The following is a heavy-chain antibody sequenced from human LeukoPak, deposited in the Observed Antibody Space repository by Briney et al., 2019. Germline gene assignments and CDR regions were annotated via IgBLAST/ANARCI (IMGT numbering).Heavy chain of an antibody. Sequence: GRSLRLSCAASGFTFSTYAMHWVRQAPGKGLEWVAVISFDGSNTYYADSVKGRFTISRDNSKNTLYLQMDSLRAEDTAVYYCARDYLRGYYYVDVWGKGTTVTVSS. CDR2: ISFDGSNT. J-gene: IGHJ6*03. V-gene: IGHV3-30*04. CDR3: ARDYLRGYYYVDV. D-gene: IGHD2/OR15-2a*01. CDR1: GFTFSTYA.